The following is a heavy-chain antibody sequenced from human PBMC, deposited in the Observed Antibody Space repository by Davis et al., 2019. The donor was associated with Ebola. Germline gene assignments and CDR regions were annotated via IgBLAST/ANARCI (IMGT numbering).Heavy chain of an antibody. V-gene: IGHV1-18*04. Sequence: ASVKVSCKASGYTFTGYYMHWVRQAPGQGLEWMGWISAYNGNTNYAQKLQGRVTMTTDTSTSTAYMELRSLRSDDTAVYYCARDPPPGAAARKVDYWGQGTLVTVSS. CDR3: ARDPPPGAAARKVDY. CDR2: ISAYNGNT. CDR1: GYTFTGYY. D-gene: IGHD6-13*01. J-gene: IGHJ4*02.